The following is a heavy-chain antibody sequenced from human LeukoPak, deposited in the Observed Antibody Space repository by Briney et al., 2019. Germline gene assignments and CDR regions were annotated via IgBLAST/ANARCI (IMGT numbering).Heavy chain of an antibody. V-gene: IGHV4-38-2*01. Sequence: SETLSLTCAVSGYSISSGYYWGWIRQPPGKGLEWIGSIYHSGSTYYNPSLKSRVTISVDTSKNQFSLKLSSVTAADTAVYYCARLLTNIYYFDCWGERTLVTVSS. CDR3: ARLLTNIYYFDC. CDR1: GYSISSGYY. CDR2: IYHSGST. D-gene: IGHD2-2*01. J-gene: IGHJ4*02.